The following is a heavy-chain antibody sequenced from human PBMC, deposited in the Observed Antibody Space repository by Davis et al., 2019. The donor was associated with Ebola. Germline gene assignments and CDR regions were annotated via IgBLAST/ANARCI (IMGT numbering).Heavy chain of an antibody. D-gene: IGHD3-10*01. CDR1: GFTFSDYY. Sequence: GESLKISCAASGFTFSDYYMSWIRQAPGKGLEWVSYISSSGSTIYYADSVKGRFTISRDNAKNSLYLQMNSLRAEDTAVYYCARTTLWFGEPAPLYYFDYWGQGTLVTVSS. CDR2: ISSSGSTI. CDR3: ARTTLWFGEPAPLYYFDY. J-gene: IGHJ4*02. V-gene: IGHV3-11*01.